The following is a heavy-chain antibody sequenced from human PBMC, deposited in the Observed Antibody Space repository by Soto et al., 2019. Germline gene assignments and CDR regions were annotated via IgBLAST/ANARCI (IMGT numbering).Heavy chain of an antibody. J-gene: IGHJ3*02. Sequence: EVQLLESGGDLIQPGGSLRLSCAASGFSFSSYSMSWVRQVPGKGLEWVSGMSATGGSTYYADSVKGRFTTSRDNSRKTLYLQMNSLRADDPAVYYCAKSWGDTWQQSAFDIWGLGTMVTVSA. CDR3: AKSWGDTWQQSAFDI. CDR2: MSATGGST. CDR1: GFSFSSYS. D-gene: IGHD5-18*01. V-gene: IGHV3-23*01.